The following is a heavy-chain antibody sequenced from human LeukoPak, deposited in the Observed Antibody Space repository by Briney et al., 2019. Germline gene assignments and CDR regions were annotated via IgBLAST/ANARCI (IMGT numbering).Heavy chain of an antibody. J-gene: IGHJ6*03. D-gene: IGHD6-6*01. CDR2: IDHSGST. CDR1: DGSFSGYY. V-gene: IGHV4-34*01. CDR3: ARRIAARPAPYYYYYYYYMDV. Sequence: SETLSLTCAVYDGSFSGYYWSWIRQPPGKGLEWIGEIDHSGSTNYNPSLKSRVTISVDTSKNQFSLKLSSVTAADTAVYYCARRIAARPAPYYYYYYYYMDVWGKGTTVTVSS.